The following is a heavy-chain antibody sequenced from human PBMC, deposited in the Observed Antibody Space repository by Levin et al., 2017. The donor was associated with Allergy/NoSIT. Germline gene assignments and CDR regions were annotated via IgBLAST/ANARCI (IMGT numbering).Heavy chain of an antibody. CDR1: GSSVSSNSNYY. D-gene: IGHD2-15*01. CDR2: GYSSGST. Sequence: TSETLSLSCTVSGSSVSSNSNYYWAWIRQPPGKGLEWIANGYSSGSTSYNPSLEGRVTMSVDTSRNRFSLEVRSVTAADTAVYYCARRGDLVVPPSSNWFDPWGQGILVTVSS. J-gene: IGHJ5*02. CDR3: ARRGDLVVPPSSNWFDP. V-gene: IGHV4-39*01.